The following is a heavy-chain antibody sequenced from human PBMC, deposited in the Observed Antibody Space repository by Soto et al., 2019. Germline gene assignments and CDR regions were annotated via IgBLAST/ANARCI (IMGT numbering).Heavy chain of an antibody. CDR1: GGSISSSSYY. J-gene: IGHJ3*02. CDR3: APLSTGYAFDI. Sequence: QLQLQESGPGLVKPSETLSLTCTVSGGSISSSSYYWGWIRQPPGKGLEWLGSIYYSGSTYYNPSLKSRVTITVDTSKNQFSLKLSSVTAADTAVYYWAPLSTGYAFDIWGQGTMVTVSS. CDR2: IYYSGST. V-gene: IGHV4-39*01.